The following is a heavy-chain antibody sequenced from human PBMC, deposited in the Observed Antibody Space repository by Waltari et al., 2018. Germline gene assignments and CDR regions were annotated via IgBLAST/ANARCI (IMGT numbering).Heavy chain of an antibody. CDR1: GFTLSDAW. J-gene: IGHJ4*02. Sequence: LVQSGGGQVEPGGSLRLTCAASGFTLSDAWMSWVRQGPGGGMDGIGRSKRRSDVGTSDYSATVKDRFVISRDDSKNMVFLQMNNLKMEDTGVYYCTVRPAYGVNSWLDYWGQGTPVTVSS. D-gene: IGHD2-8*01. V-gene: IGHV3-15*01. CDR2: SKRRSDVGTS. CDR3: TVRPAYGVNSWLDY.